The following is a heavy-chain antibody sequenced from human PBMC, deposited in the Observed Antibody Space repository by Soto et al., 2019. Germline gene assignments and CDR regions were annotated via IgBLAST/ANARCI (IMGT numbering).Heavy chain of an antibody. J-gene: IGHJ6*02. CDR1: GCSFTSYW. D-gene: IGHD6-13*01. CDR2: IDPSDSYT. V-gene: IGHV5-10-1*01. Sequence: PGESLKISCKGSGCSFTSYWISWVRQMPGKGLEWMGRIDPSDSYTNYSPSFQGHVTISADKSISTAYLQWSSLKASDTAMYYCARRDAGSSWDYYYYGMDVWGQGTTVTVSS. CDR3: ARRDAGSSWDYYYYGMDV.